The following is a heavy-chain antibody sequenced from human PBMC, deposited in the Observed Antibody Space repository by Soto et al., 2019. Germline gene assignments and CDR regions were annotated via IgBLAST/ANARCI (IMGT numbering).Heavy chain of an antibody. CDR2: IYYSGST. CDR3: ARHEAGWYFDS. J-gene: IGHJ4*02. D-gene: IGHD6-25*01. Sequence: SETLSLTCPVSRGSISSGTNYWAWIRQPPGKGLEWIANIYYSGSTFYNPSLKSRVTISLDTSKNQFSLKLRSVTAADTAVYYCARHEAGWYFDSWGQGTLVNLSS. V-gene: IGHV4-39*01. CDR1: RGSISSGTNY.